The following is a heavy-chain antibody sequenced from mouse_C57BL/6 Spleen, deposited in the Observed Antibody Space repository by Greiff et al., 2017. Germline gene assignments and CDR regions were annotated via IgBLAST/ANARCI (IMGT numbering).Heavy chain of an antibody. Sequence: VQLQQPGTELVKPGASVKLSCKASGYTFTSYYMHWVKQRPEQGLAWIGRIDPEDGETKYAPKFQGKATITADTSSNTAYLQLSSLTSEDTAVYYCARGDYYVRYYYAMDYWGQGTSVTVSS. CDR2: IDPEDGET. J-gene: IGHJ4*01. D-gene: IGHD1-1*01. CDR3: ARGDYYVRYYYAMDY. V-gene: IGHV14-2*01. CDR1: GYTFTSYY.